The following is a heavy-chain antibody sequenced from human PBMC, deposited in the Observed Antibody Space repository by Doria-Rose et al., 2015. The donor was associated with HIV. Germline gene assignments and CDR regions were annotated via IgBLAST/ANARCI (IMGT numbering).Heavy chain of an antibody. CDR3: ARARNYGFPHFFDF. Sequence: QVQLQESGPGLVWPSQTLSLTCTVSGDSISSGDSFWSWIRQPPGKGPEWIGYISSSGTTYYYPSLRGRLTISLDASKTQFSLTLNSVTAADTAVYYCARARNYGFPHFFDFWGQGTLVTVSS. V-gene: IGHV4-30-4*01. CDR2: ISSSGTT. J-gene: IGHJ4*02. CDR1: GDSISSGDSF. D-gene: IGHD3-10*01.